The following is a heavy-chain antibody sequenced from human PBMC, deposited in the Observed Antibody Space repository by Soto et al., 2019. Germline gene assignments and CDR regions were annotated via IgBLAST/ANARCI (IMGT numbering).Heavy chain of an antibody. CDR2: TYYRSQWYN. CDR3: ARDLGAGDGYFDL. V-gene: IGHV6-1*01. D-gene: IGHD3-10*01. J-gene: IGHJ2*01. Sequence: QVQLQQSGPGLVKPSQTLSLTCAISGDSVSSDSAAWNWIRQSPSRGLESLGRTYYRSQWYNDYALSVKRRITINTDTSKNQFSLQLNSVTPEDTAVYYCARDLGAGDGYFDLWSRGTLVSVSS. CDR1: GDSVSSDSAA.